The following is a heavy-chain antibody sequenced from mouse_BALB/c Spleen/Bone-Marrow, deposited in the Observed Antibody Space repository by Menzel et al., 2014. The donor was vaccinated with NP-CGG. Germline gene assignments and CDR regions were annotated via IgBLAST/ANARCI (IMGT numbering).Heavy chain of an antibody. Sequence: VQLQQPGAELMKPGASVKISCKATGYTFSSYWIEWVKQRPGHGLEWIGEILPGSGSANYNEKFKGKATFAADTSSNTAYMQLSSLTSEDSAVYYCARYYRYDYWGQGTTLTVSS. J-gene: IGHJ2*01. CDR3: ARYYRYDY. CDR2: ILPGSGSA. D-gene: IGHD2-14*01. V-gene: IGHV1-9*01. CDR1: GYTFSSYW.